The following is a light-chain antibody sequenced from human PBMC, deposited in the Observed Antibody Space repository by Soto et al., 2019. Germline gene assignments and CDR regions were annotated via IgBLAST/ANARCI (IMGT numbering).Light chain of an antibody. V-gene: IGLV2-14*03. CDR1: SGDVGGYEY. CDR2: DVS. CDR3: SSYTTSSPLGI. J-gene: IGLJ1*01. Sequence: QSVLTQPASVSGSPGQSITISCTGTSGDVGGYEYVSWYQQHPGKAPKRIIYDVSDRPSGVSNRFSGSKSGNTASLAISGLQAEDEADYYCSSYTTSSPLGIFGTGTKVTVL.